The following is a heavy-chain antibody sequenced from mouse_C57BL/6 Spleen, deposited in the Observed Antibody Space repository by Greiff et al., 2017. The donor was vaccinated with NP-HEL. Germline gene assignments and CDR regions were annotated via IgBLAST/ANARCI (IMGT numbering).Heavy chain of an antibody. Sequence: VQLQQSGAELVSPGASVKLSCKASGYTFTDYYINWVKQRPGQGLEWIARIYPGSGNTYYNEKFKGKATLTAEKSSSTAYMQLSSLTSEDSAVYFCARDHWYFDVWGTGTTVTVSS. V-gene: IGHV1-76*01. CDR3: ARDHWYFDV. CDR2: IYPGSGNT. J-gene: IGHJ1*03. CDR1: GYTFTDYY.